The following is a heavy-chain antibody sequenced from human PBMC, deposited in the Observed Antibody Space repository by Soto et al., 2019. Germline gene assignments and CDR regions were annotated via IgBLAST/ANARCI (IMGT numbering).Heavy chain of an antibody. CDR3: ARDQAAAPTLDYYFGMDV. V-gene: IGHV3-33*01. CDR2: IWYAGTNK. CDR1: GFTFNNYG. D-gene: IGHD6-13*01. Sequence: QVQLVESGGGVVQPGRSLRLSCAASGFTFNNYGMHWVRQAPGKGLEWVAVIWYAGTNKYYADSVKGRFTISRDNSKNTLSLQMNSLRAGDTAVYYCARDQAAAPTLDYYFGMDVWGQGTTVTVSS. J-gene: IGHJ6*02.